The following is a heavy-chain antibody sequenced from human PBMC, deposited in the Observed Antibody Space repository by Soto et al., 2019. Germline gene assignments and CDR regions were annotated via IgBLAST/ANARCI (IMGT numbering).Heavy chain of an antibody. D-gene: IGHD3-22*01. J-gene: IGHJ3*02. CDR2: IYYSGST. CDR1: GGSISSYY. CDR3: ARLYYDDRSGLWGWAFDI. V-gene: IGHV4-59*01. Sequence: SETLSLTCTVSGGSISSYYWSWIRQPPGKGLEWIGYIYYSGSTNYNPSLKSRVTISVDTSKDQFSLKLSSVTAADTAVYYCARLYYDDRSGLWGWAFDIWGQGTMVTVSS.